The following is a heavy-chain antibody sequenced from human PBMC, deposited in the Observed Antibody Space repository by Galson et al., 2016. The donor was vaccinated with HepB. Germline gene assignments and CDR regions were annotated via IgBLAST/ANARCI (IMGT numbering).Heavy chain of an antibody. CDR3: AHRYRRLEATLFDS. J-gene: IGHJ4*02. CDR2: IYWDDNR. Sequence: PALVKPTQTLTLTCTFSGFSLRNNGEGVGWIRQPPGKALEWVAVIYWDDNRRYSPSLKTRLTITKDTSKNEVVLTMTNMAPVDTATYYCAHRYRRLEATLFDSWGQGALVTVSS. CDR1: GFSLRNNGEG. V-gene: IGHV2-5*02. D-gene: IGHD1-26*01.